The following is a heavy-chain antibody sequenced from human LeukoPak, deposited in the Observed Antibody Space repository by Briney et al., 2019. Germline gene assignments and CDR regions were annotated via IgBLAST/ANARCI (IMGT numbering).Heavy chain of an antibody. J-gene: IGHJ4*02. CDR3: ASSHKRAGLDY. V-gene: IGHV4-34*01. CDR1: GGSFSGYY. CDR2: INHSVSI. D-gene: IGHD5-24*01. Sequence: SETLSLTCAVYGGSFSGYYWSWIRQPPGKGLEWIGEINHSVSINYNPSLKSRVTISVDTSKNQFSLKLSSVTAADTAVYYCASSHKRAGLDYWGQGTLVTVSS.